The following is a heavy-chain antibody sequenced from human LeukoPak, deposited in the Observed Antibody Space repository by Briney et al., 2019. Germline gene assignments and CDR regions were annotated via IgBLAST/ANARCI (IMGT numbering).Heavy chain of an antibody. CDR3: ASAPLGNSFGYMAY. J-gene: IGHJ4*02. V-gene: IGHV4-31*03. CDR2: IYYTGRT. CDR1: GGSISSGGYY. Sequence: SQTLSLTCTVSGGSISSGGYYWNWIRQHPTEGLEWIGHIYYTGRTTYNPSVKSRVTISADTSKDQFSLMLNSVTAADTAVYFCASAPLGNSFGYMAYWGQGALVTVSS. D-gene: IGHD5-18*01.